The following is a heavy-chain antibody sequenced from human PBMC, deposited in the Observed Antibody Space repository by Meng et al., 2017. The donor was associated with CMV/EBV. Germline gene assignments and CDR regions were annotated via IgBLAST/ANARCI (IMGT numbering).Heavy chain of an antibody. Sequence: ASVQVSCKASGYTFTSYDINWVRQATGQGLEWMGWMNPNSGNTDYAQKFQGRVTMTRNTSIRTAYMELSSLRSDDTAVYYCARYGISGVHYWGQGTLVTVSS. J-gene: IGHJ4*02. CDR3: ARYGISGVHY. CDR1: GYTFTSYD. CDR2: MNPNSGNT. D-gene: IGHD3-9*01. V-gene: IGHV1-8*01.